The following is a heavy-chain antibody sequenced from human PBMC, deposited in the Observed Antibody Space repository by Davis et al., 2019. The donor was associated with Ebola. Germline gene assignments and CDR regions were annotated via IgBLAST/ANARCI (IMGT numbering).Heavy chain of an antibody. Sequence: PSETLSLTCTVSGGSINGYYWSWIRQHPGKGLEWIGYIYYSGSTYYNPSLKSRVTISVDTSKNQFSLKLSSVTAADTAVYYCASTPFDHPLPYDSSGYYSYWGQGTLVTVSS. D-gene: IGHD3-22*01. CDR1: GGSINGYY. CDR3: ASTPFDHPLPYDSSGYYSY. V-gene: IGHV4-31*03. CDR2: IYYSGST. J-gene: IGHJ4*02.